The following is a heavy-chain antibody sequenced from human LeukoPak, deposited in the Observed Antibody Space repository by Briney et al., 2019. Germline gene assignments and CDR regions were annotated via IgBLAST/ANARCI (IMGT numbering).Heavy chain of an antibody. Sequence: GSLRLSCAASGFTFRNYAVHWVRQAPGKGLEHVSAISSNGGSTYYANSVKGRFTISRDNSKNTLYLQMGSLRAEDTAVYYCARNNYGSGNAWGQGTLVTVSS. CDR1: GFTFRNYA. CDR2: ISSNGGST. CDR3: ARNNYGSGNA. V-gene: IGHV3-64*01. D-gene: IGHD3-10*01. J-gene: IGHJ5*02.